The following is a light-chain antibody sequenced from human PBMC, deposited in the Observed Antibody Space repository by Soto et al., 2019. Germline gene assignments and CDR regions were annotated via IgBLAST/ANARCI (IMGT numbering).Light chain of an antibody. J-gene: IGKJ5*01. CDR1: QSVSSSY. CDR2: GAS. Sequence: IVLTQSPGTLSLSPGERATLSCRASQSVSSSYLAWYQQKPGQAPRLLIYGASSRATGIPDRFSGSGSGTDFTLTISRLEPEDFAVYYCQQYGSTPQTFGQGTRPEIK. CDR3: QQYGSTPQT. V-gene: IGKV3-20*01.